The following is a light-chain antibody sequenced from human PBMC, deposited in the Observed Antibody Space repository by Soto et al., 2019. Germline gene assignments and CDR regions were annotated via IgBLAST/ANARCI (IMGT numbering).Light chain of an antibody. V-gene: IGKV1-39*01. J-gene: IGKJ1*01. Sequence: DIQMTQSPSSLSASVGDRVTITCRASQSIRSYLNWYQQKPGKAPKLLIYAASSLQSGVPSRFSGSGSGTDFTLTISSLQPEDFATYYCQQSYSTPRTFGQGTKVETK. CDR3: QQSYSTPRT. CDR2: AAS. CDR1: QSIRSY.